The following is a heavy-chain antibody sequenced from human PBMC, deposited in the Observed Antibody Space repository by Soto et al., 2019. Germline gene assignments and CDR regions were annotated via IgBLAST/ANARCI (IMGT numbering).Heavy chain of an antibody. CDR3: ARGDYGTGGYPFPYFDY. CDR2: INPDSGAT. CDR1: GYSFTGYY. J-gene: IGHJ4*02. V-gene: IGHV1-2*02. D-gene: IGHD2-8*02. Sequence: HEHLVQSGAEVKRLGASLKVSCKASGYSFTGYYIHWVRQAPGQGLEWMGWINPDSGATNYAQNFQGRVTLTSDTSISTASMDVTSLTSDDTAVYYCARGDYGTGGYPFPYFDYWGQGTLVIVSS.